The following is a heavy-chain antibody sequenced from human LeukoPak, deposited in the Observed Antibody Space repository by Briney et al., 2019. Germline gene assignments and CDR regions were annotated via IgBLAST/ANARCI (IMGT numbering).Heavy chain of an antibody. J-gene: IGHJ4*02. CDR3: AGGPEPIDY. V-gene: IGHV3-23*01. CDR1: GSRFSSYA. Sequence: GGSLRLSCVVSGSRFSSYAMNWVRQSPERGLEWVSAISGTGDSTYYADSVKGRFTISRDNSKNTLYLQMNSLRAEDTAVYYCAGGPEPIDYWGQGTLVTVSS. CDR2: ISGTGDST. D-gene: IGHD1-14*01.